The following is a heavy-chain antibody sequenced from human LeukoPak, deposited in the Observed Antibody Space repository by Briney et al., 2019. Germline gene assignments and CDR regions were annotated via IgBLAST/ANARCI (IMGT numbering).Heavy chain of an antibody. CDR2: ISGSGGST. J-gene: IGHJ3*02. D-gene: IGHD6-19*01. Sequence: GGSLRLSCAASGFTFSSYAMSWVRQAPGKGLEWVSAISGSGGSTYYADSVKGRFTISRDNSKSTLYLQMNSLRAEDTAVYYCAKPQGLGSDAFDIWGQGTMVTVSS. CDR3: AKPQGLGSDAFDI. V-gene: IGHV3-23*01. CDR1: GFTFSSYA.